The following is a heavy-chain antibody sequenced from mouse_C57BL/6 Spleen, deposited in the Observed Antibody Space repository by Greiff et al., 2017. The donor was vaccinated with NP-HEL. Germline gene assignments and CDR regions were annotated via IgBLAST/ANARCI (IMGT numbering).Heavy chain of an antibody. J-gene: IGHJ2*01. V-gene: IGHV1-15*01. CDR2: IDPETGGT. Sequence: VKLMESGAELVRPGASVTLSCKASGYTFTDCEMHWVKQTPVHGLEWIGAIDPETGGTAYNQKFKGKAILTADKSSSTAYMELRSLTSEDSAVYYCTRRLYFDYWGQGTTLTVSS. CDR1: GYTFTDCE. CDR3: TRRLYFDY.